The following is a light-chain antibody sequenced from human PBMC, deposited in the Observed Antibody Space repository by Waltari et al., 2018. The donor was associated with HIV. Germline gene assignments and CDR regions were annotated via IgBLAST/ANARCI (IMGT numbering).Light chain of an antibody. Sequence: DIVMTQSPESLPVSLGERASINCKSNQSLLYTSNNKNFLAWYQQKPGQPPKLLIYWAFTRESGVPDRFSGSGSGTDFTLTISGLQADDVAIYYCQQDYTTPLTFGGGTKVEI. V-gene: IGKV4-1*01. CDR3: QQDYTTPLT. J-gene: IGKJ4*01. CDR1: QSLLYTSNNKNF. CDR2: WAF.